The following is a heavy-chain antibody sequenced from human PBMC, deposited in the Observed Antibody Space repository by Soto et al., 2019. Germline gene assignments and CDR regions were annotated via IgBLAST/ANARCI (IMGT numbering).Heavy chain of an antibody. Sequence: QAQLVESGGDVVQPGRSLRLSCVASGFTLGNYAMHWVRQAPGKGLEWVAGIWSDGAFKAYADSVRGRFTISRDKPKNTLNLQMNSLRVEDTDIYYCAKEEACGSGGHDHWGQGTLVTVSS. D-gene: IGHD6-19*01. CDR3: AKEEACGSGGHDH. CDR2: IWSDGAFK. V-gene: IGHV3-33*03. CDR1: GFTLGNYA. J-gene: IGHJ4*02.